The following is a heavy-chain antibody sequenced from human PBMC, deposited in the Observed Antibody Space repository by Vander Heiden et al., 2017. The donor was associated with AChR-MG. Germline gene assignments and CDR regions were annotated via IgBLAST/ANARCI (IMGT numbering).Heavy chain of an antibody. CDR1: GFTFSSYA. J-gene: IGHJ4*02. CDR3: AKDRTHYYGSGSYPILFDY. Sequence: EVQLLESGGGLVQPGGSLRLSCAASGFTFSSYAIGWVRQAPGKGVEWVSAISGSGGSTYYADSVKGRFTISRDNSKNTLYLQMNSLRAEDTAVYYCAKDRTHYYGSGSYPILFDYWGQGTLVTVSS. V-gene: IGHV3-23*01. CDR2: ISGSGGST. D-gene: IGHD3-10*01.